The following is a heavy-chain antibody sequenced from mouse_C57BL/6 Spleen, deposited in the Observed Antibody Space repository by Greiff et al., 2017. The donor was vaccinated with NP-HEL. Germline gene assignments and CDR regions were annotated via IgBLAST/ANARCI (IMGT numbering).Heavy chain of an antibody. J-gene: IGHJ3*01. CDR3: ARNDYAWFAY. V-gene: IGHV5-17*01. Sequence: EVKVVESGGGLVKPGGSLKLSCAASGFTFSDYGMHWVRQAPEKGLEWVAYISSGSSTIYYADTVKGRFTISRDNAKNTLFLQMTSLRSEDTAMYYCARNDYAWFAYWGQGTLVTVSA. CDR2: ISSGSSTI. CDR1: GFTFSDYG. D-gene: IGHD2-4*01.